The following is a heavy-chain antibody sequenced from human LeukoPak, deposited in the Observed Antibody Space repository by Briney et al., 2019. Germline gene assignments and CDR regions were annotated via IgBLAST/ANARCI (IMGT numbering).Heavy chain of an antibody. J-gene: IGHJ6*04. CDR3: ARELVGGGDYYYYGMDV. CDR1: GGTFSSYA. CDR2: NIPIFGTA. D-gene: IGHD2-21*01. V-gene: IGHV1-69*13. Sequence: ASVKVSCKASGGTFSSYAISWVRQAPEQGLEWMGGNIPIFGTANYAQKFQGRVTITADESTSTAYMELSSLRSEDTAVYYCARELVGGGDYYYYGMDVWGKGTTVTVSS.